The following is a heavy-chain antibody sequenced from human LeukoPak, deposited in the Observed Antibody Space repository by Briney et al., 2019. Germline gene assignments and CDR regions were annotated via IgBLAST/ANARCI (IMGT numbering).Heavy chain of an antibody. V-gene: IGHV3-11*01. D-gene: IGHD6-13*01. J-gene: IGHJ6*02. CDR1: GFTFSDYY. CDR2: ISSSGSTI. CDR3: AKGLEQQLRLGYYYYGMDV. Sequence: GGSLRLSCAASGFTFSDYYMSWIRQAPGKGLEWVSYISSSGSTIYHADSVKGRFTIARDNAKNSLYVQMNSLRAEDTAVYYCAKGLEQQLRLGYYYYGMDVWGQGTTVTVSS.